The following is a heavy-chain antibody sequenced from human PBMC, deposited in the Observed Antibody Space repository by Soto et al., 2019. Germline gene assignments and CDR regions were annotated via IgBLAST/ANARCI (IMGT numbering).Heavy chain of an antibody. D-gene: IGHD3-22*01. Sequence: PGGSLRLSCAASGFTFSSYAMHWVRQAPGKGLEWVALISYDGSDKDYADTVKGRFTISRDNSRNTLFLQMNSLRAEDTAVYYCAIDYYKYYDSSGYYRSLAYWGQGTLVTVSS. CDR2: ISYDGSDK. J-gene: IGHJ4*02. CDR1: GFTFSSYA. V-gene: IGHV3-30-3*01. CDR3: AIDYYKYYDSSGYYRSLAY.